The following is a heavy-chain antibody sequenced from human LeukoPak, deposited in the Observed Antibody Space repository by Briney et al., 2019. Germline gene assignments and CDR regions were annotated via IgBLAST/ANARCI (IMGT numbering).Heavy chain of an antibody. CDR2: IYHSGST. CDR3: ARLYNIGSPDI. Sequence: SETLSLTCTVSGGSISNYYWSWLRQPPGKGLEWIGSIYHSGSTYYNPSLKSRVTISVDTSKNQFSLKLSSVTAADTAVYYCARLYNIGSPDIWGQGTMVTVSS. D-gene: IGHD1-1*01. V-gene: IGHV4-59*05. J-gene: IGHJ3*02. CDR1: GGSISNYY.